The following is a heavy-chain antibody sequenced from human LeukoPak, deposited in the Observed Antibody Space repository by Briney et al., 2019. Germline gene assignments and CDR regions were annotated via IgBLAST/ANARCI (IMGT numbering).Heavy chain of an antibody. Sequence: PSETLSLTCTVSGGSISSGGYYWSWIRQPPGKGLEWIGYIYHSGSTYYNPSLKSRVTISVDRSKNQFSLKLSSVTAADTAVYYCASGYQLPWYYFDYWGQGTLVTVSS. CDR3: ASGYQLPWYYFDY. CDR1: GGSISSGGYY. CDR2: IYHSGST. J-gene: IGHJ4*02. V-gene: IGHV4-30-2*01. D-gene: IGHD2-2*01.